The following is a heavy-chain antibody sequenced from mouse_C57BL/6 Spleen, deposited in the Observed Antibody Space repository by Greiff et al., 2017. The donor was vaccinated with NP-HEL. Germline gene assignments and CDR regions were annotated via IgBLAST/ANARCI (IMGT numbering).Heavy chain of an antibody. D-gene: IGHD2-1*01. CDR1: GFTFSDYG. CDR2: ISSGSSTI. CDR3: ADLYGNFAY. Sequence: VQLKESGGGLVKPGGSLKLSCAASGFTFSDYGMHWVRQAPEKGLEWVAYISSGSSTIYYADTVKGRFTISRDNAKNTLFLQMTSLRSEDTAMYYCADLYGNFAYWGQGTLVTVSA. J-gene: IGHJ3*01. V-gene: IGHV5-17*01.